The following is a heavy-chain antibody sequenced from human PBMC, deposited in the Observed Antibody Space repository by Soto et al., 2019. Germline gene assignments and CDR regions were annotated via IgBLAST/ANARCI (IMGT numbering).Heavy chain of an antibody. D-gene: IGHD2-15*01. J-gene: IGHJ1*01. Sequence: PGGSLRLSCAASGFTLSSYWMHWVRQAPGKGLVWVSRINDDGSSTSYADSVKGRFTFSRDNAKNTLYLQMNSLRAEDTAVYYCASCSGGNCYRGFQHWGQGTLVTVSS. CDR1: GFTLSSYW. V-gene: IGHV3-74*01. CDR2: INDDGSST. CDR3: ASCSGGNCYRGFQH.